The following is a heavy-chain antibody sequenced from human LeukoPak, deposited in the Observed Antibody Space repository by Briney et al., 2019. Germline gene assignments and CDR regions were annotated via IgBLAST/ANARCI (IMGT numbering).Heavy chain of an antibody. J-gene: IGHJ3*02. CDR3: ARDPPSGPHIKDAFDI. CDR1: GGTFSSYA. D-gene: IGHD2-21*01. CDR2: IIPIFGTA. V-gene: IGHV1-69*06. Sequence: SVKVSCKASGGTFSSYAISWVRQAPGQGLEWMGGIIPIFGTANYAQKFQGRVTITADKSTSTAYMELSSLRSEDTAVYYCARDPPSGPHIKDAFDIWGQGTMVTVSS.